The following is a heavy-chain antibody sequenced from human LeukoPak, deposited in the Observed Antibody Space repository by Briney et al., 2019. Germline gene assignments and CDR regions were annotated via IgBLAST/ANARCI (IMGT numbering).Heavy chain of an antibody. V-gene: IGHV4-30-4*01. D-gene: IGHD4-17*01. J-gene: IGHJ1*01. CDR1: GGSISSGDYY. Sequence: SETLSLTCTVSGGSISSGDYYWSWIRQPPGKGLEWIGYIFYSGSTYYNPSLKSRVTISVDTSKNQFSLKLSSVTAADTAVYYCAKFSAFGDSPNMRYFQHWGQGTLVTVSS. CDR2: IFYSGST. CDR3: AKFSAFGDSPNMRYFQH.